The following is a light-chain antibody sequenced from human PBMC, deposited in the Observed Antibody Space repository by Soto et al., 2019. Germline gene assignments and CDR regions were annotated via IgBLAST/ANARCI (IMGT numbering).Light chain of an antibody. CDR3: QQRSNWPLT. V-gene: IGKV3-11*01. J-gene: IGKJ4*01. CDR2: DAS. CDR1: QNISTY. Sequence: EIVLTQSPATVSLSPGESATLSCRASQNISTYLAWYQQRPGQAPRLLIYDASNRATGVPTRISGRGSGADFTLTISNVEPEDFAVYYCQQRSNWPLTFGGGTKVDNK.